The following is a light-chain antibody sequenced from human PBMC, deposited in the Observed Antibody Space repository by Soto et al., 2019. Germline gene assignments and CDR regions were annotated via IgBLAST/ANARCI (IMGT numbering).Light chain of an antibody. V-gene: IGKV3-11*01. J-gene: IGKJ5*01. CDR2: DAY. Sequence: EVVLTQSPVTLSLSPGERATLSCSASQSFRGLLAWYQQKPGQAPRLLIYDAYNRATGIPPRFSGSGSGTDFTLTISSLEPEDSAVYYCQQRHMWPITFGQGTLLEIK. CDR3: QQRHMWPIT. CDR1: QSFRGL.